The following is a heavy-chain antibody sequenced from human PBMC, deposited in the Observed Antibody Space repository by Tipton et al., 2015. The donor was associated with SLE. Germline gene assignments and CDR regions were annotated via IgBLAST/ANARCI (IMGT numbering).Heavy chain of an antibody. Sequence: IFSSHYMSWVRQPPGKGLEWIGSIFYTGSTYYNPSLKSRVSFSIDTSKHQFSLKLNSVTAADTAVYYCARRHYSGPFDSWGQGTLVTVSS. CDR3: ARRHYSGPFDS. D-gene: IGHD5-12*01. CDR1: IFSSHY. V-gene: IGHV4-39*07. J-gene: IGHJ4*02. CDR2: IFYTGST.